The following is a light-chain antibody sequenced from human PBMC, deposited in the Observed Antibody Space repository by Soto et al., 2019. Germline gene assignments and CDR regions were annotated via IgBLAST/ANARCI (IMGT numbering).Light chain of an antibody. Sequence: QAVVTQPPSVSGAPGQRVTISCTGSSSNIGGGYDVYWYQHLPGRAPKLLIYDNTHRPSGVPDRFSASKSGASASLAITGLQTEDEADYYCQSFDYRLSASYVFGSGTKLTVL. J-gene: IGLJ1*01. CDR1: SSNIGGGYD. CDR2: DNT. CDR3: QSFDYRLSASYV. V-gene: IGLV1-40*03.